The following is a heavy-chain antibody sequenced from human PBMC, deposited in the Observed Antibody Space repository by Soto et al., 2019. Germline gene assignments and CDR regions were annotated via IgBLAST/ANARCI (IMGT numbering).Heavy chain of an antibody. CDR1: GDSVSSNSAA. CDR2: TYYRSKWYN. J-gene: IGHJ4*02. D-gene: IGHD2-2*01. V-gene: IGHV6-1*01. CDR3: ARVQLPRRNCSSTSCYPKPGSFDY. Sequence: QSQTLSLTCAISGDSVSSNSAAWNWIRQSPSRGLEWLGRTYYRSKWYNDYAVSVKSRITINPDTSKNQFSLQLNSVTPEDTAVYYCARVQLPRRNCSSTSCYPKPGSFDYWGQGTLVTVSS.